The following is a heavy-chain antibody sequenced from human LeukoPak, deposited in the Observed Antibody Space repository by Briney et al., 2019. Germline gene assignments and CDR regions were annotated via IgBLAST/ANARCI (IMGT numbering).Heavy chain of an antibody. J-gene: IGHJ6*03. CDR1: GYTFTGYY. CDR2: INPNSGGT. Sequence: ASVKVSCKASGYTFTGYYMHWVRQAPGQGLEWMGWINPNSGGTNYAQKFQGRVTMTRDTSISTAYMELSRLRSDDTAVYYCARGSEIVAFYYMDVWGKGTTVTVSS. D-gene: IGHD5-12*01. V-gene: IGHV1-2*02. CDR3: ARGSEIVAFYYMDV.